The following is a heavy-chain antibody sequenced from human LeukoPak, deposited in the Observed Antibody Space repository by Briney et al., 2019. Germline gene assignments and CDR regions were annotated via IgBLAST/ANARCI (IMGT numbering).Heavy chain of an antibody. CDR3: ARGGGEEFGEYDVFDY. D-gene: IGHD3-10*01. CDR2: IYHSGRT. V-gene: IGHV4-30-2*01. Sequence: LRLSCAASGFTFSSYAMSWVRQAPGKGLEWIGYIYHSGRTYYNPSLKSRVTISIDRSKNQFSLRLSSVTAADTAAYYCARGGGEEFGEYDVFDYWGQGTLVTVSS. CDR1: GFTFSSYA. J-gene: IGHJ4*02.